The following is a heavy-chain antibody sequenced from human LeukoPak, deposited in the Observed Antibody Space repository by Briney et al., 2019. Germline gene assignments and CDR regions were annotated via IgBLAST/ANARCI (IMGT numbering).Heavy chain of an antibody. CDR1: GGSISSGGYY. Sequence: SQTLSLTCTVSGGSISSGGYYWSWIRQHPGKGLEWIGYIYYSGSTYYNPSLKSRVTMSVDTSKNQFSLKLSSVTAADTAVYYCARDTYYYDSSGYYDAFDIWGQGTMVTVSS. D-gene: IGHD3-22*01. CDR3: ARDTYYYDSSGYYDAFDI. J-gene: IGHJ3*02. CDR2: IYYSGST. V-gene: IGHV4-31*03.